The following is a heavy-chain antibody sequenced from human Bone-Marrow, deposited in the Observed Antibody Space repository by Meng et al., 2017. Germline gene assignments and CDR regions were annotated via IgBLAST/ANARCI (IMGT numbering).Heavy chain of an antibody. CDR2: IFSNDEK. V-gene: IGHV2-26*01. CDR1: GFSLSNARMG. CDR3: AHRLFSPGPFDI. J-gene: IGHJ3*02. Sequence: SGPTLVKPTETLTLTCTVSGFSLSNARMGVSWIRQPPGKALEWLAHIFSNDEKSYSTSLKSRLTISKDTSKSQVVLTMTNMDPVDTATYYCAHRLFSPGPFDIWGQGTMVTVSS. D-gene: IGHD2/OR15-2a*01.